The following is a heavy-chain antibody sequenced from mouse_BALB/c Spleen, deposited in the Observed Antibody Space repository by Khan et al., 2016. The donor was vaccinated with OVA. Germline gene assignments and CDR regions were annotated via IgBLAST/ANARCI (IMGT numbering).Heavy chain of an antibody. J-gene: IGHJ3*01. CDR3: VRDGAYHRNDGWLAY. Sequence: QVQLKESGAELARPGASVKMSCKASGYTFTSYTILWIKLRPGQGLEWIGYINPSNGYTNYNQKFKDKATLTADKSSTTAYMELSRLTSDHSALYNCVRDGAYHRNDGWLAYWGQGTLVTVSA. V-gene: IGHV1-4*01. CDR2: INPSNGYT. D-gene: IGHD2-14*01. CDR1: GYTFTSYT.